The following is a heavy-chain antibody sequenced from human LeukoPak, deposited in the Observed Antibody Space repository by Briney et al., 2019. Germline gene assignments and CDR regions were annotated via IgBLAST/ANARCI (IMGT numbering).Heavy chain of an antibody. V-gene: IGHV3-23*01. Sequence: GGSLRLSCVASGFTFNTYAMNWVRQAPGKGLQWVSLINGSGRTTYYAASVKGRLTISRDNSKNTLYQQTNSLRAEDTAVYYCANSGILGTYYFDYGGQGTLVTVSS. CDR1: GFTFNTYA. D-gene: IGHD2-15*01. J-gene: IGHJ4*02. CDR2: INGSGRTT. CDR3: ANSGILGTYYFDY.